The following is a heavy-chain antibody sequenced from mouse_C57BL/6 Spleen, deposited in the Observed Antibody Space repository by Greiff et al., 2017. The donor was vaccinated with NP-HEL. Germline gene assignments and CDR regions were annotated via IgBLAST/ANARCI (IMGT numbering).Heavy chain of an antibody. D-gene: IGHD3-2*02. CDR1: GYAFSSSW. J-gene: IGHJ2*01. CDR2: IYPGDGDT. V-gene: IGHV1-82*01. Sequence: VKLQESGPELVKPGASVKISCKASGYAFSSSWMNWVKQRPGKGLEWIGRIYPGDGDTNYNGKFKGKATLTADKSSSTAYMQLSSLTSEDSAVYFCAQTAQAYYFDYWGQGTTLTVSS. CDR3: AQTAQAYYFDY.